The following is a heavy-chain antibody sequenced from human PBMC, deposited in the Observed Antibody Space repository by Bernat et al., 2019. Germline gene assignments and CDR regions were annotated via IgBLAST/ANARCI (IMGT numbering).Heavy chain of an antibody. CDR3: AGVSSSWKVYYYGMDV. J-gene: IGHJ6*02. CDR2: INHSGST. Sequence: QVQLQQWGAGLLKPSETLSLTCAVYGGSFSGYYWSWIRQPPGKGLEWIGEINHSGSTNYNPSLKSRVTISVDTSKNQFSLKLSSVTAADTAVYYCAGVSSSWKVYYYGMDVWGQGTTVTVSS. V-gene: IGHV4-34*01. D-gene: IGHD6-13*01. CDR1: GGSFSGYY.